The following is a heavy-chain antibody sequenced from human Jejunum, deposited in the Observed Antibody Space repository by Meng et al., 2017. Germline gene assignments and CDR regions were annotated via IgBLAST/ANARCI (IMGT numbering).Heavy chain of an antibody. Sequence: QIPLQQSGPGLVKHSQTLPLTSALSRDSVSSNSAGWNWIRQSPSRGLEWLGRTYYRSKWYIDYAVSVKSRITINPDTSKNQFSLHLNSVTPEDTAVYYCAGGGLVRSTRGYFDYWGQGTLVTVSS. CDR2: TYYRSKWYI. J-gene: IGHJ4*02. D-gene: IGHD1-26*01. CDR3: AGGGLVRSTRGYFDY. CDR1: RDSVSSNSAG. V-gene: IGHV6-1*01.